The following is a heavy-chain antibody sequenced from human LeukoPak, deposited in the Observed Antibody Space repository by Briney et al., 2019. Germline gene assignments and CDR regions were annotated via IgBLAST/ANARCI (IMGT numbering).Heavy chain of an antibody. J-gene: IGHJ4*02. CDR3: ARGDDIVVVPAAIGGDY. V-gene: IGHV3-21*01. CDR1: GFTFSSYS. CDR2: ISSSSSYI. D-gene: IGHD2-2*02. Sequence: GGSLRLSCAASGFTFSSYSMNWVRQAPGKGLEWVSSISSSSSYIYYTDSVKGRFTISRDNSKNTLYLQMNSLRAEDTAVYYCARGDDIVVVPAAIGGDYWGQGTLVTVSS.